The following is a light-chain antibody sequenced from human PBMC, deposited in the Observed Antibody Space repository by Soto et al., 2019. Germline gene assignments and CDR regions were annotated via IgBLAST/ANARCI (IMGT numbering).Light chain of an antibody. V-gene: IGKV2-28*01. CDR1: QSLLHSNGFYY. J-gene: IGKJ5*01. CDR2: LTS. Sequence: DIVLTQSPLSLPVTPGEPASISCRSSQSLLHSNGFYYLEWYLQKPGQSPQLLFYLTSVRASGVPHRFSGSGSGTDFTLYISRVEAEDVGVYYCMQALETPLTFGQGTRLEN. CDR3: MQALETPLT.